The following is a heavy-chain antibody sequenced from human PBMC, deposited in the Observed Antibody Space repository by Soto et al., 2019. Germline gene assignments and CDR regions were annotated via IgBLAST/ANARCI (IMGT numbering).Heavy chain of an antibody. CDR2: ISHSGST. CDR3: ATGFCTRTNGSNTFFAP. CDR1: GGSFGGFY. V-gene: IGHV4-34*01. Sequence: SETLSLTCAVYGGSFGGFYWSWIRQPPGKGLEWIGEISHSGSTNYNPSLKSRVTISVDKSKHQFSLKLTPVTAADTAVYYCATGFCTRTNGSNTFFAPGGEGTLVTVSS. J-gene: IGHJ5*02. D-gene: IGHD2-8*01.